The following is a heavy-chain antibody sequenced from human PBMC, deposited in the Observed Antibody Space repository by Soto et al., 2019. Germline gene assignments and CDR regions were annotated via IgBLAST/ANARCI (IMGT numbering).Heavy chain of an antibody. V-gene: IGHV5-10-1*03. J-gene: IGHJ3*02. CDR3: ARSNSGSCYSKCTYAFDI. Sequence: EVQLVQSGAEVKKPGESLRISCKGSGYSFTSYWISWVRQMPGKGLEWMGRIDPSDSYTNYSPSFQGHVTISADKSISTAYLQRSSLKASDTAMYYCARSNSGSCYSKCTYAFDIWGQGTMVTVSS. CDR1: GYSFTSYW. D-gene: IGHD2-15*01. CDR2: IDPSDSYT.